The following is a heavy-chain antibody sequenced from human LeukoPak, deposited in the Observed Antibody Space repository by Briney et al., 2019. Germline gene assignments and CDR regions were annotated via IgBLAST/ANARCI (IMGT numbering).Heavy chain of an antibody. Sequence: ASVKVSCKASGYTFTGYYMHWVRQAPGQGLEWMGWINPNSGGTNYAQKFQGRVTMTRDTSISTAYMELSRLRSDDTAVYYCTSSKPYYYGSGIWAWFDPWGQGTLVTVSS. CDR2: INPNSGGT. V-gene: IGHV1-2*02. D-gene: IGHD3-10*01. CDR1: GYTFTGYY. CDR3: TSSKPYYYGSGIWAWFDP. J-gene: IGHJ5*02.